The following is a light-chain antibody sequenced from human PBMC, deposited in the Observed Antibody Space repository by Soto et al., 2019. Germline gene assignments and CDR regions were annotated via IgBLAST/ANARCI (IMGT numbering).Light chain of an antibody. J-gene: IGKJ3*01. CDR3: QQYENRPYT. CDR2: DAS. Sequence: DIQMPQSLSSLSASIGDTVSFTCQASQDISKFLNWYQHKPGQAPSLLIYDASKSHFGVPSRFSGSGSGTDVTFTISSLQPEDNATYYCQQYENRPYTFGPGTKVDI. V-gene: IGKV1-33*01. CDR1: QDISKF.